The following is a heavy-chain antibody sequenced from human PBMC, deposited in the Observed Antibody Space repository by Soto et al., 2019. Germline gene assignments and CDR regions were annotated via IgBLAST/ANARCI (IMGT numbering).Heavy chain of an antibody. Sequence: EMQLLESGGGLVQPGGSLRLSCAASGFIFNDYAMTWVRQAPGKGLEWVSAISNSGASTYYADSVVGRFTISRDSSKHILYLQMNSLRAEDTAVYFCAKLETASTVVSAFDLWGQGTLVTVSS. CDR1: GFIFNDYA. J-gene: IGHJ4*02. V-gene: IGHV3-23*01. CDR3: AKLETASTVVSAFDL. D-gene: IGHD2-21*02. CDR2: ISNSGAST.